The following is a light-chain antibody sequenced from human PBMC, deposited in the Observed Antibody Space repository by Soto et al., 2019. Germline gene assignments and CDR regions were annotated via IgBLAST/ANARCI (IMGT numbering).Light chain of an antibody. V-gene: IGKV3-15*01. Sequence: EIVMTQSPGTLSVSPGERVTLSCRASQSVRNNLAWYQQKPGQGPRLLIYDASTRATGIPARFSGSGSGTEFTLTIRSLQSEDFAVYYCQQCNDWPWMFGQGTKVEIK. CDR1: QSVRNN. J-gene: IGKJ1*01. CDR3: QQCNDWPWM. CDR2: DAS.